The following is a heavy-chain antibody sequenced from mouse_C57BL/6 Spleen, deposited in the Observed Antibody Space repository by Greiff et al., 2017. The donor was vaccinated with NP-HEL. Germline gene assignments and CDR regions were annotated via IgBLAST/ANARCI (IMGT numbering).Heavy chain of an antibody. CDR2: INYDGSST. CDR3: AREENYGSRGWYSDV. J-gene: IGHJ1*03. CDR1: GFTFSDYY. V-gene: IGHV5-16*01. D-gene: IGHD1-1*01. Sequence: EVQLVESEGGLVQPGSSMKLSCTASGFTFSDYYMAWVRQVPEKGLEWVANINYDGSSTYYLDSLKSRFIISRDNAKNILYLQMSSLKSEDTATYYCAREENYGSRGWYSDVWGTGTTVTVSS.